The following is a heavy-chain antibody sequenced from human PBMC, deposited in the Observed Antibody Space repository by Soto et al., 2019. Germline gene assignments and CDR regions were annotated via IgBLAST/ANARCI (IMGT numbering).Heavy chain of an antibody. J-gene: IGHJ5*02. CDR3: ARDGDPGYSFWSGPLGGGRFDP. Sequence: QVQLVQSGAEVKEPGSSVNVSCKTSGGTFGNTAVTWVRQVPGQGLEWIGGIVPLFGTANYAQKFRGRVMITADESTSTAYMDRSSRRSDDTAIYYWARDGDPGYSFWSGPLGGGRFDPWGQGTLVTVSS. CDR2: IVPLFGTA. CDR1: GGTFGNTA. D-gene: IGHD3-3*01. V-gene: IGHV1-69*12.